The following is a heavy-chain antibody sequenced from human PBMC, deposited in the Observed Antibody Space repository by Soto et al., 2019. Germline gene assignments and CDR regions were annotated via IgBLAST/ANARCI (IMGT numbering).Heavy chain of an antibody. CDR1: GFSFGDYA. CDR2: IRSNIYGGTT. V-gene: IGHV3-49*04. CDR3: SRGLAGGSYSDY. D-gene: IGHD1-26*01. Sequence: PGGSLRLSCTTSGFSFGDYAMSWVRQAPGKGLEWVGLIRSNIYGGTTEDAASVKGRFTISRDDSKSTAYLQMNSLIREDTAVYYCSRGLAGGSYSDYWGQGTLVTVSS. J-gene: IGHJ4*02.